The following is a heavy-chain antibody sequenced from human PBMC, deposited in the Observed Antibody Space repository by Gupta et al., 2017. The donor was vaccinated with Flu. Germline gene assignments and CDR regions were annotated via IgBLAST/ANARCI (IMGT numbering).Heavy chain of an antibody. J-gene: IGHJ5*02. V-gene: IGHV4-34*01. CDR2: INHSGST. D-gene: IGHD2-2*01. Sequence: PPGKGLEWIGEINHSGSTNYNPSLKSRVTISVDTSKNQFSLKLSSVTAADTAVYYCASSPLVPAATLSPFDPWGQGTLVTVSS. CDR3: ASSPLVPAATLSPFDP.